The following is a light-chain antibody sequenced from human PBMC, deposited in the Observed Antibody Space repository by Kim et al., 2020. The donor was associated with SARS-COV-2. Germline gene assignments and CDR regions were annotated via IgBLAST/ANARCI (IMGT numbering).Light chain of an antibody. CDR3: QQSFSTPWLS. J-gene: IGKJ4*01. CDR1: QSIGTR. CDR2: AAS. Sequence: SVGDRITIAWRARQSIGTRLNWYQQRPGKAPKLLIYAASTLQSGVPSRFSGAGSETDFTLTISSLQPEDFATYYCQQSFSTPWLSFGGGTKVDIK. V-gene: IGKV1-39*01.